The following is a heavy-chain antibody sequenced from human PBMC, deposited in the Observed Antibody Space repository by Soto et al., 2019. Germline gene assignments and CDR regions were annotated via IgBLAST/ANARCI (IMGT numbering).Heavy chain of an antibody. Sequence: LRLSCAASGFTFDDYAMHWVRQAPGKGLEWVSGISWNSGSIGYADSVKGRFTISRDNAKNSLYLQMNSLRAEDTALYYCVKDDALEVRGFDIWGQGTMVTVSS. CDR1: GFTFDDYA. CDR3: VKDDALEVRGFDI. D-gene: IGHD1-7*01. CDR2: ISWNSGSI. V-gene: IGHV3-9*01. J-gene: IGHJ3*02.